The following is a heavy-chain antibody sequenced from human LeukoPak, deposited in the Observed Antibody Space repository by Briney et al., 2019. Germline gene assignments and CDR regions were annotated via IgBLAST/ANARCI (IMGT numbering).Heavy chain of an antibody. CDR2: IKQDGSEK. CDR3: ARERDSSAGYFDY. J-gene: IGHJ4*02. CDR1: GLTFSSYW. V-gene: IGHV3-7*01. D-gene: IGHD6-19*01. Sequence: GGSLRLSCAASGLTFSSYWMSWVRQAPGKGLEWVANIKQDGSEKYYVDSVKGRFTISRDNAKNSLYLQMNSLRAEDTAVYYCARERDSSAGYFDYWGQGTLVTVSS.